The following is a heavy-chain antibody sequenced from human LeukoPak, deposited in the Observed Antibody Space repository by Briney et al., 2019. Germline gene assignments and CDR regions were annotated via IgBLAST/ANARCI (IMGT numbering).Heavy chain of an antibody. V-gene: IGHV4-59*01. J-gene: IGHJ6*02. D-gene: IGHD3-9*01. CDR2: IYYSGST. Sequence: SETLSLTCSVSGGSISSYYWSWIQQPPGKGLESIGYIYYSGSTNYNPSLKSRVTISVDTSKNQFSLKLSSVTAADTAVYYCARVQDDILTGYMGYGMDVWGQGTTVIVTS. CDR3: ARVQDDILTGYMGYGMDV. CDR1: GGSISSYY.